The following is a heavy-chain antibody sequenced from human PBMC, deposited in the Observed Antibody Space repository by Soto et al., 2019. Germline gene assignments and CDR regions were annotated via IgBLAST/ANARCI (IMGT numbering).Heavy chain of an antibody. V-gene: IGHV4-30-4*01. CDR3: ARWLGYGPHFDY. Sequence: PSETLSLTCTVSGGSISSGDYYWSWIRQPPGKGLEWIGYIYYSGSTYYNPSLKSRVTISVDTSKNQFSLKLSSVTAADTAVYYCARWLGYGPHFDYWGPGTLVTVSS. D-gene: IGHD5-12*01. CDR2: IYYSGST. J-gene: IGHJ4*02. CDR1: GGSISSGDYY.